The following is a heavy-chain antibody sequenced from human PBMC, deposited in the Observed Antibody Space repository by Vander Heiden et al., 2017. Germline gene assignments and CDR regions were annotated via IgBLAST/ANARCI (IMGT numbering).Heavy chain of an antibody. J-gene: IGHJ4*02. CDR1: GYSFTPYW. CDR2: MDPGDSDT. Sequence: EVQLVQSGAEVKKPGESLKLSCKGSGYSFTPYWNGWVRQRPGKGLEWRGKMDPGDSDTRYSPSFEGQVTMSADKSSSTAYLQWSSLKASDTAIYYCVRRTGYCNNGVCYFDYWGQGTLVTGSS. V-gene: IGHV5-51*01. D-gene: IGHD2-8*01. CDR3: VRRTGYCNNGVCYFDY.